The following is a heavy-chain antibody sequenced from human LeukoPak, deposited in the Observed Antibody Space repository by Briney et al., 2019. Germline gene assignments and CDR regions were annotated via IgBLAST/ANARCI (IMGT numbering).Heavy chain of an antibody. V-gene: IGHV3-21*01. CDR1: GFTFSSYS. CDR3: ARDGLIVGAASPFDY. J-gene: IGHJ4*02. D-gene: IGHD1-26*01. Sequence: PGGSLRLSCAASGFTFSSYSMNWVRQAPGKGLERVSSISSSSSYIYYADSVKGRFTISRDNAKNSLYLQMNSLRAEDTAVYYCARDGLIVGAASPFDYWGQGTLVTVSS. CDR2: ISSSSSYI.